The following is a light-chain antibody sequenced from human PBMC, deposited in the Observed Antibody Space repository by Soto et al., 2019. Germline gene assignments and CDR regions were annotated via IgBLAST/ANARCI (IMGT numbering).Light chain of an antibody. J-gene: IGKJ1*01. CDR2: AAS. Sequence: DIQMTQSPSSLSASVGDRVTITCRASQNIRYYLNWYQHKPGKAPKLLIYAASSLQSGVPSRFSGSGSGTDFSLTIGSLQPEDFATYYCQHTYSTPRTFGQGTKVDIK. CDR1: QNIRYY. V-gene: IGKV1-39*01. CDR3: QHTYSTPRT.